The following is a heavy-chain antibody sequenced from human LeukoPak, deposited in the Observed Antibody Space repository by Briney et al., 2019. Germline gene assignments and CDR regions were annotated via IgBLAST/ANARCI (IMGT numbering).Heavy chain of an antibody. Sequence: ASVKVSCKASGYTYISYGMSGVRQAPGQGLEWMAWISAYKGNTNYAQKLQGRVTMTTDSSTNTAYLELRSLRSDDTAVYYCASPRLVTGAFDIWGQGTTVTVSS. J-gene: IGHJ3*02. CDR2: ISAYKGNT. CDR3: ASPRLVTGAFDI. V-gene: IGHV1-18*01. D-gene: IGHD3-9*01. CDR1: GYTYISYG.